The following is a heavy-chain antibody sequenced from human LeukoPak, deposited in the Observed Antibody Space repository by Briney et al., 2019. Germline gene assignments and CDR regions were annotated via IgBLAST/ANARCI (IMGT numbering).Heavy chain of an antibody. CDR1: GYTFTSYY. J-gene: IGHJ4*02. Sequence: ASVKVSCKASGYTFTSYYIHWVRQAPGQGLEWMGIINPSGGSTSYAQKFQGRVTMTRDTSTSTVYMELSSLRSEDTAVYYCARGTRIAAARRGSRFDYWGQGTLVTVSS. CDR3: ARGTRIAAARRGSRFDY. CDR2: INPSGGST. V-gene: IGHV1-46*01. D-gene: IGHD6-13*01.